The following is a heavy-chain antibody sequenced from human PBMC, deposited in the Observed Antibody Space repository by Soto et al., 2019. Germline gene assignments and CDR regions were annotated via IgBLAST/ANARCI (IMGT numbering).Heavy chain of an antibody. CDR2: VYFSGST. D-gene: IGHD6-6*01. V-gene: IGHV4-59*08. CDR1: GGSISSYY. J-gene: IGHJ6*02. Sequence: PSETLSLTCTISGGSISSYYWSWIRQTPGKGLEWIGYVYFSGSTYYNPSLKSRVTISVDTSKNQFSLKLSSVTAADTAVYYCARQVGIAARGYYYYYGMDVWGQGTTVTVSS. CDR3: ARQVGIAARGYYYYYGMDV.